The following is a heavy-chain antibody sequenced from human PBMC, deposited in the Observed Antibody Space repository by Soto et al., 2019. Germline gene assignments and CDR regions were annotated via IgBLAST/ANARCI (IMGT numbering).Heavy chain of an antibody. CDR1: GYTFTSYG. CDR2: IRAYNGNT. J-gene: IGHJ6*02. CDR3: PRALPTMDV. Sequence: QVQLVQSGAEVKKPGASVKVSCKASGYTFTSYGISWVRQAPGQGLEWMGWIRAYNGNTNYAQKLQGRVTMTTDTSAGTAYLALRRGISEDTDVYCCPRALPTMDVWGQGTTVTVSS. V-gene: IGHV1-18*01.